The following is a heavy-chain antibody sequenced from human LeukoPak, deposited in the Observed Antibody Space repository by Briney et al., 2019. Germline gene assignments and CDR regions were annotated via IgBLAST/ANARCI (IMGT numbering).Heavy chain of an antibody. CDR3: ASGSGSYNSEYFQH. CDR2: IYYSGST. CDR1: GGSISSYY. J-gene: IGHJ1*01. Sequence: SETLSLTCTVSGGSISSYYWSWIRQPPGKGLEWIGYIYYSGSTNYNPSLKSRVTISVDTSKNQFSLKLSSVTAADTAVYYCASGSGSYNSEYFQHWGQGTLVTVSS. D-gene: IGHD3-10*01. V-gene: IGHV4-59*01.